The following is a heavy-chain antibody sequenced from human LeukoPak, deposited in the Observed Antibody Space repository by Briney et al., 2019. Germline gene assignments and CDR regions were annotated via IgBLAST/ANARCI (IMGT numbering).Heavy chain of an antibody. CDR3: ALHYSSSWYPHDAFDI. D-gene: IGHD6-13*01. J-gene: IGHJ3*02. V-gene: IGHV4-30-2*01. CDR1: GGSISSGGYY. CDR2: IYHSGST. Sequence: PSETLSLTCTVSGGSISSGGYYWSWIRQPPGKGLEWIGYIYHSGSTYYNPSLKSRVTISVDRFKNQFSLKLSSVTAADTAVYYCALHYSSSWYPHDAFDIWGQGTMVTVSS.